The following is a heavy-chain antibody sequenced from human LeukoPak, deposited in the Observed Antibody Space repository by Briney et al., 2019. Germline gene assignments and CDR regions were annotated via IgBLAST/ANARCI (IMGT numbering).Heavy chain of an antibody. CDR3: ARRYCSGGSCYKDY. J-gene: IGHJ4*02. CDR1: GFTFSSYS. V-gene: IGHV3-21*04. D-gene: IGHD2-15*01. CDR2: ISSSSSYI. Sequence: GGSLRLSCAASGFTFSSYSMNWVRQAPGKGLEWVSSISSSSSYIYYADSVKGRFTISRDNAKNSLYLQMNSLRAEDTAVYYCARRYCSGGSCYKDYWGQGTLVTVSS.